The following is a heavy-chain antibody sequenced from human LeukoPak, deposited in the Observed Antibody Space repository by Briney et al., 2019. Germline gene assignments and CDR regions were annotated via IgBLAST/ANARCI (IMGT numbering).Heavy chain of an antibody. CDR3: ARGAYCGGDCYDATDY. CDR2: ISSSSSYI. V-gene: IGHV3-21*01. J-gene: IGHJ4*02. CDR1: GLTFSTFG. Sequence: GGSLRLSCAASGLTFSTFGMTWVRQAPGKGLEWVSSISSSSSYIYYADSVKGRFTISRDNAKNSLYLQMNSLRAEDTAVYYCARGAYCGGDCYDATDYWGQGTLVTVSS. D-gene: IGHD2-21*02.